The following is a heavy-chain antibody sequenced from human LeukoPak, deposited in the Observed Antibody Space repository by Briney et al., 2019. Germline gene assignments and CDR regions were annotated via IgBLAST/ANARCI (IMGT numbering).Heavy chain of an antibody. V-gene: IGHV3-30-3*01. J-gene: IGHJ4*02. CDR1: GFTFSSYA. Sequence: GGSLRLSCAASGFTFSSYAMHWVRQAPGRGLEWVAVISYDGSNKYHADSVKGRFTISRDNSKNTLYLQMNSLRAEDTAVYYCARDRTGNFDYWGQGTLVTVSS. CDR2: ISYDGSNK. D-gene: IGHD1-1*01. CDR3: ARDRTGNFDY.